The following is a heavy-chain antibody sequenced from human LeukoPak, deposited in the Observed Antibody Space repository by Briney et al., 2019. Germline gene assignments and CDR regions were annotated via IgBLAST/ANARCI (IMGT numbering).Heavy chain of an antibody. V-gene: IGHV3-7*01. CDR3: ARQRYSDY. CDR2: IKQDGSEK. CDR1: GFSFSSYW. D-gene: IGHD1-26*01. J-gene: IGHJ4*02. Sequence: GGSLRLSCEGSGFSFSSYWMTWVRQAPGKGLEWVANIKQDGSEKYYVDSVRGRFTISGDNAKNSLYLQMNSLRAEDTAMYYCARQRYSDYWGQGTLVTVSS.